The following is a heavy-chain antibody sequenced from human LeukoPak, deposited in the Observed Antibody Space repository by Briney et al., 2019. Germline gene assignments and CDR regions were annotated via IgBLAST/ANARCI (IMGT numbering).Heavy chain of an antibody. CDR3: ARENSGSYREFDY. D-gene: IGHD1-26*01. CDR1: GGSISGYY. V-gene: IGHV4-4*07. J-gene: IGHJ4*02. Sequence: SETLSLTCTVSGGSISGYYWSWIRQPAGKGLEWIGRIYTSGSTNYNASLKSRVSMSVDTSKNQFSLKLSPVTAADTAVFYCARENSGSYREFDYWGQGTLVTVSS. CDR2: IYTSGST.